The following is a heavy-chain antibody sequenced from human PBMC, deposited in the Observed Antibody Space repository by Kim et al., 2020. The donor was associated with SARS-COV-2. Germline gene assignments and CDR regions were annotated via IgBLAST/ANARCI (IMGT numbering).Heavy chain of an antibody. V-gene: IGHV3-48*04. CDR2: ISSSSSTI. CDR3: ARDRVATPRY. CDR1: GFTFSSYS. Sequence: GGSLRLSCAASGFTFSSYSMNWVRQAPGKGLEWVSYISSSSSTIYYADSVKGRFTISRDNAKNSLYLQMNSLRAEDTAVYYCARDRVATPRYWGQGTLVTVSS. J-gene: IGHJ4*02. D-gene: IGHD2-15*01.